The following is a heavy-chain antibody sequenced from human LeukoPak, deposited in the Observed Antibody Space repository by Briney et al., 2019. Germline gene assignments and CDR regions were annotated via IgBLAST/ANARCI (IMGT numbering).Heavy chain of an antibody. CDR3: ARGLEGDNWFDP. CDR1: GGTFSSYA. CDR2: IIPIFGTA. J-gene: IGHJ5*02. V-gene: IGHV1-69*05. D-gene: IGHD3-16*01. Sequence: GSSVKVSCKASGGTFSSYAISWVRQAPGQGLEWMGGIIPIFGTANYAQKFQGRVTVTTDESTSTAYMELSSLRSEDTAVYYCARGLEGDNWFDPWGQGTLVTVSS.